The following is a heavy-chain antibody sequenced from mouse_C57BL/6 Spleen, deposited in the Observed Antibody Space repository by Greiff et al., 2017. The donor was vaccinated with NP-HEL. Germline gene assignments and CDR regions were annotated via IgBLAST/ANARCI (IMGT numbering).Heavy chain of an antibody. V-gene: IGHV5-6*01. CDR3: ARSSTTVGARYFDV. Sequence: VQLKESGGDLVKPGGSLKLSCAASGFTFSSYGMSWVRQTPDKRLEWVATISSGGSYTYYPDSVKGRFTISRDNAKNTLYLQMSSLKSEDTAMYYCARSSTTVGARYFDVWGTGTTVTVSS. D-gene: IGHD1-1*01. CDR1: GFTFSSYG. J-gene: IGHJ1*03. CDR2: ISSGGSYT.